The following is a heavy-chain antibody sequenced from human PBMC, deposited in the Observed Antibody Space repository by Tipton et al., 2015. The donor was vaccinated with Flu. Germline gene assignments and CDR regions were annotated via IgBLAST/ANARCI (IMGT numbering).Heavy chain of an antibody. Sequence: VQLVQSGAEVKKPGASVKASCKASGYTFTGYYMHWVRQAPGQGLEWMGRINPNSGGTNYAQKFQGRVTMTRDTSISTAYMELSRLRSDDTAVYYCAREAAARPSFYYGMDVWGQGTTVTVSS. CDR2: INPNSGGT. V-gene: IGHV1-2*06. CDR3: AREAAARPSFYYGMDV. J-gene: IGHJ6*02. CDR1: GYTFTGYY. D-gene: IGHD6-6*01.